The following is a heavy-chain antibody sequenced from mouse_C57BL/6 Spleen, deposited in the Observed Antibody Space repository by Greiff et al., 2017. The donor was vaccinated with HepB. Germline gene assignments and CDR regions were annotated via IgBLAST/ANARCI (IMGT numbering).Heavy chain of an antibody. CDR2: IYPGSGNT. Sequence: QVQLKHSGAELVRPGASVKLSCKASGYTFTDYYINWVKQRPGQGLEWIARIYPGSGNTYYNEKFKGKATLTAEKSSSAAYMHLSSLTSEDSAVYFCARGEDYYGSRGYFDVWGTGTTVTVSS. CDR1: GYTFTDYY. CDR3: ARGEDYYGSRGYFDV. D-gene: IGHD1-1*01. J-gene: IGHJ1*03. V-gene: IGHV1-76*01.